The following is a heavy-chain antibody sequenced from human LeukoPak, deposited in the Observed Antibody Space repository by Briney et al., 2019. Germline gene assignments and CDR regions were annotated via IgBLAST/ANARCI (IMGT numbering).Heavy chain of an antibody. CDR3: VATYGGNSLGYFDY. V-gene: IGHV3-74*01. Sequence: GGSLRLSCAASGFTFSSYWMHRVRQAPGKGLVWVSRINSDGSSTSYADSVKGRFTISRDNAKNSLYLQMNSLRAEDTAVYYCVATYGGNSLGYFDYWGQGTLVTVSS. J-gene: IGHJ4*02. D-gene: IGHD4-23*01. CDR1: GFTFSSYW. CDR2: INSDGSST.